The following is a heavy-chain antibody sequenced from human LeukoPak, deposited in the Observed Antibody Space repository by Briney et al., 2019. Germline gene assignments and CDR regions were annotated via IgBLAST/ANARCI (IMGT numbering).Heavy chain of an antibody. CDR1: GFTFSSYA. Sequence: GGSLRLSCAASGFTFSSYAMHWVRQAPGKGLEWVAVISYDGSNKYYADSVKGRFTISRDNSKNTLYLQMNSLRAEDTAVYYCARDYYFDYWGQGTLVTVSS. J-gene: IGHJ4*02. CDR3: ARDYYFDY. CDR2: ISYDGSNK. V-gene: IGHV3-30*01.